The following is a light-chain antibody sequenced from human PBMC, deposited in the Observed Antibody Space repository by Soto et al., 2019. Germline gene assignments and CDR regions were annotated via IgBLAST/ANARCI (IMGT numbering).Light chain of an antibody. CDR3: LQHKTYPWT. CDR2: GAS. J-gene: IGKJ1*01. Sequence: DIQMTQSPSSLSASVGDRVTITCRASQGIGNDLGWYQQKPGKAPKRLIYGASSLQSGVPSRFSGSVSGTEFTLTISSLQPEDFATYYCLQHKTYPWTFGQGTKVEIK. V-gene: IGKV1-17*01. CDR1: QGIGND.